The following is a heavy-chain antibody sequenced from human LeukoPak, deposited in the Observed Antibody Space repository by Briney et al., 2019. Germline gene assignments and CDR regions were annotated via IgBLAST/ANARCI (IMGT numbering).Heavy chain of an antibody. J-gene: IGHJ3*02. CDR3: ARVKGFGVVIRSDAFDI. CDR2: IYYSGST. CDR1: GGSISSGGYY. V-gene: IGHV4-31*03. D-gene: IGHD3-3*01. Sequence: SETLSLTCTVSGGSISSGGYYWSWIRQQPGKGLEWIGYIYYSGSTYYNPSLKSRVTISVDTSKNQFSLKLSSVTAADTAVYYCARVKGFGVVIRSDAFDIWGQGTMVTVSS.